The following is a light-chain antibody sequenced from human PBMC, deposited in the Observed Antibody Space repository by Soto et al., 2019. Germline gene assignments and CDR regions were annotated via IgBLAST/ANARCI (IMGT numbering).Light chain of an antibody. J-gene: IGKJ1*01. CDR2: DAS. CDR3: QQYNGYSRT. V-gene: IGKV1-5*01. Sequence: DIQMTQSPSTLSASVGDRVTITCRASQSISSLLAWYQQKPGKAPKLLIYDASSLESGVPSRFSGSGSGTEFALTISSLQPDDFATYYGQQYNGYSRTFGQGTKVEIK. CDR1: QSISSL.